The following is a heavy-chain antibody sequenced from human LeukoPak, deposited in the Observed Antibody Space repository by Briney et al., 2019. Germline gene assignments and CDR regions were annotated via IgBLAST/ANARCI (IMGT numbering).Heavy chain of an antibody. CDR3: ARVVPSMGFLEWLQSDY. D-gene: IGHD3-3*01. CDR1: GYTFTSYG. Sequence: ASVKVSCKASGYTFTSYGISWVRQAPGQGLEWMGWISAYNGNTNYAQKLQGRVTMTTDTSTSTAYMELRSLRSDDTAVYYCARVVPSMGFLEWLQSDYWGQGTLVTVSS. CDR2: ISAYNGNT. J-gene: IGHJ4*02. V-gene: IGHV1-18*01.